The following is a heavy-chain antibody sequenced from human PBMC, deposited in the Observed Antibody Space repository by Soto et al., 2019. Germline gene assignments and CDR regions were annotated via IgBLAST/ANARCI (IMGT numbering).Heavy chain of an antibody. CDR3: ARVEGYCSSTSCYKDYYYYGMDV. V-gene: IGHV1-3*01. D-gene: IGHD2-2*02. Sequence: AAVKVACKASGYTLTSYAMHRARQAPGHRLAWMVWINAGNGTTKYSQKSQGRVTITRDTSASTAYMELSSLRSEDTAVYYCARVEGYCSSTSCYKDYYYYGMDVWGQGITDTVSS. CDR2: INAGNGTT. CDR1: GYTLTSYA. J-gene: IGHJ6*02.